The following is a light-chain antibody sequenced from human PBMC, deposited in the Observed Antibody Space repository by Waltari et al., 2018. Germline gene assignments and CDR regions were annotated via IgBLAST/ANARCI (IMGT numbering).Light chain of an antibody. V-gene: IGLV4-69*01. J-gene: IGLJ2*01. Sequence: QLVLTQSPSASSSLGPSVQLTRTLTSGHSNYTITWHQQQPEKGPRYLMKVNSDGSHSKGDGIPDRFSGSSSGAGRYLTISSLQSEDEADYYCQTWGTGIHVVFGGGTKLTVL. CDR2: VNSDGSH. CDR3: QTWGTGIHVV. CDR1: SGHSNYT.